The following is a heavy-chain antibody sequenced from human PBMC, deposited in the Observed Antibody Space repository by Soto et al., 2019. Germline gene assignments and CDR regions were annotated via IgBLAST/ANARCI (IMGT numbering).Heavy chain of an antibody. CDR1: GFTFSSYS. Sequence: GGSLRLSCAASGFTFSSYSMNWVRQAPGRGLEWVALISYDGSHKYYADSVKGRFTISRDNSKNTLYLQMNSLRAEDTAVYYCAKDLWRSYYGSGSLEYWGQGSLVTVSS. CDR3: AKDLWRSYYGSGSLEY. CDR2: ISYDGSHK. D-gene: IGHD3-10*01. J-gene: IGHJ4*02. V-gene: IGHV3-30*18.